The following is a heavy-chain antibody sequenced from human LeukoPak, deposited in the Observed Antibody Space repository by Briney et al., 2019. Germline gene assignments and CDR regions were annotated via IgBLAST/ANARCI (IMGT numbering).Heavy chain of an antibody. CDR1: GGSISSSSYY. J-gene: IGHJ4*01. Sequence: TSETLSLTCTVSGGSISSSSYYWGWIRQPPGKGLEWIGSIYYSGSTYYNPSLKSRVTISVDTSKNQFSLKLSSVTAADAAVYYCASPGELLFDCSGHGTLVTVSS. CDR3: ASPGELLFDC. CDR2: IYYSGST. V-gene: IGHV4-39*01. D-gene: IGHD1-26*01.